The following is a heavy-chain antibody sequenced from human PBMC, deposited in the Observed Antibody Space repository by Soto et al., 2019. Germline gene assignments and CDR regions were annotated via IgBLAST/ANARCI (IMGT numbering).Heavy chain of an antibody. V-gene: IGHV4-59*01. CDR1: DGSLSTYY. D-gene: IGHD1-20*01. CDR3: ARTRITSTAATFDP. Sequence: QVRLQESGPGLVKPSETLSLTCTVSDGSLSTYYWSWIRQPPGKGLEWIVYMSYSGSSNYNPSLKSRVTMSVDTSKNQVSLKLSSVTAADTAVYYCARTRITSTAATFDPRGQGTLVTVSS. J-gene: IGHJ5*02. CDR2: MSYSGSS.